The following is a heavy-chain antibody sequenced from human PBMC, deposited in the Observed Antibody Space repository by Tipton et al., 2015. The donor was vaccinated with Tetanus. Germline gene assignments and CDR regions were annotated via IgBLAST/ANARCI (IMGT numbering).Heavy chain of an antibody. CDR2: VDPRDSQA. J-gene: IGHJ4*02. V-gene: IGHV5-51*01. CDR3: ARANNDYPKKGPFDY. Sequence: QLVQSGAEVGKPGESLKISCQGSGYNFSHYSIGWVRQLPGRGLEWMGIVDPRDSQATYGPSFQGQVTLSADRSSNVAYLPWGSLKASDTGLYYWARANNDYPKKGPFDYWGQGILVIVSS. CDR1: GYNFSHYS. D-gene: IGHD5-12*01.